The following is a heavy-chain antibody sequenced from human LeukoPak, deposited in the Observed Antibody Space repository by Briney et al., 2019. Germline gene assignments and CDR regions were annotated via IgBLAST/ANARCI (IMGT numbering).Heavy chain of an antibody. D-gene: IGHD4-17*01. CDR3: ARATVATPSEFDY. CDR2: ISYSGNT. V-gene: IGHV4-31*03. CDR1: GGSISSGGYY. Sequence: SSETLSLTCIVSGGSISSGGYYWSWIRQHPGKGLEWIGYISYSGNTYYNPSLRSRASISADTPKSQFSLKLSSTTAADTAVYYCARATVATPSEFDYWGQGTLVTVSS. J-gene: IGHJ4*02.